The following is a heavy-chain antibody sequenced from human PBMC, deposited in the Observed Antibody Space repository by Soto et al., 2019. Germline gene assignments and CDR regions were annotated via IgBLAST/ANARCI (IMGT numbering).Heavy chain of an antibody. Sequence: GGSLRLSCAASGFTFSSYSMNWVRQAPGKGLEWVSSISSSSSYIYYADSVKGRVTISRDNAKNSLYLQMNSLRAEDTAVYYCARPPLYESDEYFDYWGQGTLVTVSS. J-gene: IGHJ4*02. CDR3: ARPPLYESDEYFDY. CDR2: ISSSSSYI. V-gene: IGHV3-21*01. CDR1: GFTFSSYS. D-gene: IGHD5-12*01.